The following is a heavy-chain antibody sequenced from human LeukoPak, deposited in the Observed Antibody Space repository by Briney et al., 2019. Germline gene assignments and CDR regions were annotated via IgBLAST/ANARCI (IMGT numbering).Heavy chain of an antibody. CDR2: INADNGNT. CDR1: GYTFTSHA. V-gene: IGHV1-3*01. CDR3: ARDYYYGMDV. Sequence: ASVKVSCKASGYTFTSHAMHWVRQAPGQRLEWIGWINADNGNTKYSQKFQARVTITRDTSASKAYMDLSSLRPEYTAVYYGARDYYYGMDVWGQGTTVTVSS. J-gene: IGHJ6*02.